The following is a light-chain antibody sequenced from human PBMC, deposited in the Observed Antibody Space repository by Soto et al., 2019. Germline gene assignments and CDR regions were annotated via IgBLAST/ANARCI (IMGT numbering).Light chain of an antibody. CDR2: DVS. V-gene: IGLV2-14*03. Sequence: QSVLTQPASVSGSPGQSITISCTGTSSDVGGYNYVSWYQHHPGKAPKLMIHDVSNRPSGVSNRFSGSKSGNTASLTISGLQPEDEADYYCCSYTTSNTRQIVLGTGTKVTVL. CDR1: SSDVGGYNY. J-gene: IGLJ1*01. CDR3: CSYTTSNTRQIV.